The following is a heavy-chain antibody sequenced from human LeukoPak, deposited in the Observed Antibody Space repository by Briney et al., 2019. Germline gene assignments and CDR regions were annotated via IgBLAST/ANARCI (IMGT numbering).Heavy chain of an antibody. V-gene: IGHV2-70*11. CDR1: GFSLNTASMT. CDR2: IDWDNEK. J-gene: IGHJ6*02. CDR3: ARSRDYYTGFDV. Sequence: SGPALVKPTETLTLTCTFSGFSLNTASMTLTWIRQSPGKAPEWLARIDWDNEKHYTTSLRTRLTISRTTSRDRVVLTMTNMDPVDTGTYYYARSRDYYTGFDVWGQGTTVTVSS.